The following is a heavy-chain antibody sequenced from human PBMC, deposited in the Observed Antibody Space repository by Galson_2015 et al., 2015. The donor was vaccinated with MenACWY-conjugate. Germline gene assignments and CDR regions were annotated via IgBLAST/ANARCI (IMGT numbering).Heavy chain of an antibody. J-gene: IGHJ5*02. CDR3: ARDSTDTAGYLVGWLDP. CDR2: IYHSGST. D-gene: IGHD3-9*01. V-gene: IGHV4-31*03. CDR1: GDSISSGRYY. Sequence: TLSLTCTVSGDSISSGRYYWNWIRQYPGKGLEWIGNIYHSGSTSYNPSLRGRVIILVDTSKNHFSLKLSSVTAADTAVYYCARDSTDTAGYLVGWLDPWGQGIPVTVSS.